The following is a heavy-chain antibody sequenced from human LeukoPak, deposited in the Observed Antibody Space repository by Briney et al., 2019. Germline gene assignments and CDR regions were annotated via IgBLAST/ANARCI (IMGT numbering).Heavy chain of an antibody. CDR1: GGSISSGDYY. CDR3: ARPYYYDSRIDP. V-gene: IGHV4-30-4*01. D-gene: IGHD3-22*01. CDR2: MYYSGST. Sequence: SETLSLTCTVSGGSISSGDYYWSWIRQPPGKGLEWVGYMYYSGSTYYNPSLESRVTISVDTSKNQFSLKLSSVTAADTAVYYCARPYYYDSRIDPWGQGTLVTVSS. J-gene: IGHJ5*02.